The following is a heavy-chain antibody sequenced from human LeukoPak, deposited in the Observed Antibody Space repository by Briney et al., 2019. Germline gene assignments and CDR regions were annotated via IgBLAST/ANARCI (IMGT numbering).Heavy chain of an antibody. CDR2: IYYNGNT. Sequence: SETLSLTCTVSGGSVSNGDYYWSWIRQPPGKGLEWIGYIYYNGNTYYSPSLKSRVIMSVDTSKNQFSLKLGSVTAADTAVYYCAGGGGDFDYWGQGTLVTVSS. CDR3: AGGGGDFDY. CDR1: GGSVSNGDYY. D-gene: IGHD3-16*01. J-gene: IGHJ4*02. V-gene: IGHV4-30-4*08.